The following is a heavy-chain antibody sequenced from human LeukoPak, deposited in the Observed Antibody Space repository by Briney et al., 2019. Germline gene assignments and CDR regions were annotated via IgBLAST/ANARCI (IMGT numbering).Heavy chain of an antibody. V-gene: IGHV1-69*05. J-gene: IGHJ4*02. D-gene: IGHD3-22*01. CDR2: IIPIVGTA. Sequence: SVKLSCKASGGTFSSYAISWVRQAPGQGLEWMGRIIPIVGTANYAKKFQGRVTITTDESTSTAYMELSSLRSEDTAVYYCAGGGKWSTYYYDSSGYDGAFDYWGQGTLVTVSS. CDR1: GGTFSSYA. CDR3: AGGGKWSTYYYDSSGYDGAFDY.